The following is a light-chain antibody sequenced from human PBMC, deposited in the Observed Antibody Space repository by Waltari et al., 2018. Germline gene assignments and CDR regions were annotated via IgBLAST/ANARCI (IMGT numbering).Light chain of an antibody. CDR1: SSDVGDYNY. CDR3: GSYTRTTIGLYV. V-gene: IGLV2-14*03. J-gene: IGLJ1*01. Sequence: QSALTQPASVSGSPGQSITIPCTGTSSDVGDYNYVSWYQQDPGKAPKLLSYDVSNRPSGVSNRFSGAKSGNTASLTISGLQAEDEADYYCGSYTRTTIGLYVFGTGTKVTVL. CDR2: DVS.